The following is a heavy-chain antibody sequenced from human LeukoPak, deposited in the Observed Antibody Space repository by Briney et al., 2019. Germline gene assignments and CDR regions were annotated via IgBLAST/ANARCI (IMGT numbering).Heavy chain of an antibody. CDR3: ARDSSYSSSSVYFDH. Sequence: GGSLRLSCAASGFTFSSYSMNRVRQAPGKGLEWVSSISSSSSYIYYADSVKGRFTISRDNAKNSLYLQMNSLRAEDTAVYYCARDSSYSSSSVYFDHWGQGTLVTVSS. CDR1: GFTFSSYS. D-gene: IGHD6-6*01. J-gene: IGHJ4*02. V-gene: IGHV3-21*01. CDR2: ISSSSSYI.